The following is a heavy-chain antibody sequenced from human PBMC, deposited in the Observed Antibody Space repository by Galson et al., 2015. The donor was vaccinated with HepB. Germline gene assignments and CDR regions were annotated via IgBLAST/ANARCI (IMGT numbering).Heavy chain of an antibody. Sequence: SVKVSCKASGYTFINYGITWVRQAPGQGLEWMGVINPSGGGTSYTQKFQGRVTITRDTSTSTAYMELSSLRSEDTAVYYCARGGYCSSTSCLSRHFPQYHYYGMGVWGQGTTVTVSS. CDR1: GYTFINYG. CDR3: ARGGYCSSTSCLSRHFPQYHYYGMGV. CDR2: INPSGGGT. J-gene: IGHJ6*02. V-gene: IGHV1-46*01. D-gene: IGHD2-2*03.